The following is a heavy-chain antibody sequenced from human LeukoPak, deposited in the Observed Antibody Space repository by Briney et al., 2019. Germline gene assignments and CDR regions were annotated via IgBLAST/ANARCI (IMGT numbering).Heavy chain of an antibody. CDR1: GYTFTSYY. V-gene: IGHV1-46*01. J-gene: IGHJ4*02. CDR3: ASAGLRYFDWLSELDY. Sequence: ASVKVSCKASGYTFTSYYKHWVRQAPGQGLEWMGIINPSGGSTSYAQKFQGRVTMTRDTSTSTVYMELSSLRSEDTAVYYCASAGLRYFDWLSELDYWGQGTLVTVSS. D-gene: IGHD3-9*01. CDR2: INPSGGST.